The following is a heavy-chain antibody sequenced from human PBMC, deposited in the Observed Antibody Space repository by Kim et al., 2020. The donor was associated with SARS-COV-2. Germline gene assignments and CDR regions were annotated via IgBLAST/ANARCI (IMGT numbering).Heavy chain of an antibody. CDR3: AKALPVVITNFDC. D-gene: IGHD3-22*01. Sequence: YADSVKGRFPIARDNSENTLYLQMNNLRAEDMAVYFCAKALPVVITNFDCWGQGTLVTVSS. V-gene: IGHV3-23*01. J-gene: IGHJ4*02.